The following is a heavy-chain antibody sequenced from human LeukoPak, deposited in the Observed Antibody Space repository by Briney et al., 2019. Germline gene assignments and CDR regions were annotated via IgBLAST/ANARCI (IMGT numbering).Heavy chain of an antibody. J-gene: IGHJ4*02. CDR1: GYTFTSYA. Sequence: ASVKVSCKASGYTFTSYAMNWVRQAPGQGLEWMGWINTNTGNPTYAQGFTGRFVFFLDTSVSTAYLQISSLKAEDTAVYYCARDFGPYSSSPPDDYWGREPWSPSPQ. CDR2: INTNTGNP. D-gene: IGHD6-6*01. CDR3: ARDFGPYSSSPPDDY. V-gene: IGHV7-4-1*02.